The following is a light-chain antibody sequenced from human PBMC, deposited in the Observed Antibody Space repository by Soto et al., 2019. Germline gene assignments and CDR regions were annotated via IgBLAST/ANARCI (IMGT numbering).Light chain of an antibody. V-gene: IGKV3-15*01. CDR3: QQYGSSLT. J-gene: IGKJ4*01. Sequence: EIVMTQSPATLSVSPGERATLSCRASQSVSSNLAWYQQKPGQAPRLLMYGASTRATVIPARFSGSGSGTEFTLTISRLEPEDFAVYYCQQYGSSLTFGGGTKVDIK. CDR2: GAS. CDR1: QSVSSN.